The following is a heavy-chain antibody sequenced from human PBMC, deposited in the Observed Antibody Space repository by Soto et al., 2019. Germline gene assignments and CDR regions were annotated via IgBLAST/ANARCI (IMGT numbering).Heavy chain of an antibody. CDR3: ARDPRVYCTGGRCYQLDY. CDR1: GYTLIELS. D-gene: IGHD2-15*01. Sequence: GASVKVSCKVSGYTLIELSMHWVRQAPGQGLEWMGIINPSDGSTMYAQKFQGRVTMTRDTPTSTAYMELSSLRSEDTAVYHCARDPRVYCTGGRCYQLDYSAQRSMVIVSS. CDR2: INPSDGST. J-gene: IGHJ4*02. V-gene: IGHV1-46*01.